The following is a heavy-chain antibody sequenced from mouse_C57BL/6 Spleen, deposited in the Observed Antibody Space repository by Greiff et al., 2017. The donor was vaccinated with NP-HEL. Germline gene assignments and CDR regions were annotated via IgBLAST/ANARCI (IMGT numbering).Heavy chain of an antibody. J-gene: IGHJ2*01. CDR2: IYPGTGDT. V-gene: IGHV1-12*01. Sequence: LQQSGAELVRPGASVKMSCKASGYTFTSYNMHWVKQTPRQGLEWIGAIYPGTGDTSYNQKFKGKATLTVDKSSSTAYMQLSSLTSEDSAVYFSSSYYDGSSYGYFEYWGQGTTLTVSS. CDR3: SSYYDGSSYGYFEY. CDR1: GYTFTSYN. D-gene: IGHD1-1*01.